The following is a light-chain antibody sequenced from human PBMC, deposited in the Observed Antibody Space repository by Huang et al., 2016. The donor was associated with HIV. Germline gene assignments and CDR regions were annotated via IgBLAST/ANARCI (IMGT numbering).Light chain of an antibody. CDR3: QQSYNTPST. CDR1: QTINKY. Sequence: DIQMTQSPSSLSASVGDRVTITCRASQTINKYLNWYQQKPGKAPKLLIFAASSLQSGVPSKFSGSGSGTDFTLTISSLQPEDFATYYGQQSYNTPSTFGQGTRLEIK. V-gene: IGKV1-39*01. J-gene: IGKJ2*01. CDR2: AAS.